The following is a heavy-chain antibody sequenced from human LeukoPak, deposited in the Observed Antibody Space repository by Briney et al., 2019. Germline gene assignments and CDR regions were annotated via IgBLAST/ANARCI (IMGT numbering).Heavy chain of an antibody. Sequence: SETLSLTCAVYGGSFSDYYWTWIRQPPGKGLEWIGEINHRGSTHYNPSLKSRVTISVDTSKNQFSLKLSSVTAADTAVYYCARRIWADWYFDLWGRGTLVTVSS. V-gene: IGHV4-34*01. CDR2: INHRGST. D-gene: IGHD6-19*01. CDR3: ARRIWADWYFDL. J-gene: IGHJ2*01. CDR1: GGSFSDYY.